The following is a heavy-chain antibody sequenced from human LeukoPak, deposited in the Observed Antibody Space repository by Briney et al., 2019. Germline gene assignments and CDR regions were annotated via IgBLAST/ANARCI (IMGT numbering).Heavy chain of an antibody. J-gene: IGHJ4*02. CDR3: AREMFRGTDY. Sequence: GGSLRLSCAASGFTFSTYSMNWVRQAPGKGLEWVSYISSSSSTIYYADSVKGRFTISRDNAKNSLFLQMNSLTAEDTAVYYCAREMFRGTDYWGQGTLVTVSS. V-gene: IGHV3-48*04. CDR2: ISSSSSTI. D-gene: IGHD3-10*01. CDR1: GFTFSTYS.